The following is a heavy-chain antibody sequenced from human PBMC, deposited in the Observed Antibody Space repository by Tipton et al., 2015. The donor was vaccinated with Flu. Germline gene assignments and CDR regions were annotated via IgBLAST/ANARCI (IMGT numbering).Heavy chain of an antibody. Sequence: QLVQSGGGLVKPGGSPRLSCAASGFTFSSYAMSWVRQAPGKGLEWVSAISGSGGSTYYADSVKGRFTISRDNSKNTLYLHMNSLRAEDTAVYYCAKEVATITTVAGGMDVWGQGTTVTVSS. V-gene: IGHV3-23*04. CDR1: GFTFSSYA. J-gene: IGHJ6*02. CDR2: ISGSGGST. D-gene: IGHD5-12*01. CDR3: AKEVATITTVAGGMDV.